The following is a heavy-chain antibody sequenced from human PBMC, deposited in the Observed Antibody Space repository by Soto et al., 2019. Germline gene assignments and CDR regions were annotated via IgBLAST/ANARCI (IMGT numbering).Heavy chain of an antibody. CDR2: INPSGGST. D-gene: IGHD3-22*01. Sequence: ASVKVSCKASGYTFTSYYMHWVRQAPGQGLEWMGIINPSGGSTSYAQKFQGRVTMTRDTSTSTVYMELSSLRSEDTAVYYCARAEGSRITMIVVVNFDYWGQGTLVTVSS. J-gene: IGHJ4*02. CDR3: ARAEGSRITMIVVVNFDY. V-gene: IGHV1-46*03. CDR1: GYTFTSYY.